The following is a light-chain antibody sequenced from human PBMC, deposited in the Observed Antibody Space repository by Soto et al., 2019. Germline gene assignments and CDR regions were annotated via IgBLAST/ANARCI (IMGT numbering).Light chain of an antibody. J-gene: IGKJ1*01. Sequence: EILLTHSPGTLSFFPWPIAALSCRASQSVSSTHLAWYQQKPGQAPRLLIYGASNRATGIPDRFSGSGSGKDFTLTISRLEPEDFAVYYCQQYGSSPTFGQGTKVDIK. V-gene: IGKV3-20*01. CDR2: GAS. CDR3: QQYGSSPT. CDR1: QSVSSTH.